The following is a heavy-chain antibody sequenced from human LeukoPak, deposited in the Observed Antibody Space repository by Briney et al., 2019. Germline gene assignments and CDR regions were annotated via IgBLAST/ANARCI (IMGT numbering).Heavy chain of an antibody. V-gene: IGHV3-48*03. J-gene: IGHJ1*01. CDR3: ARLPDDYGDYKYFQH. CDR1: GFTFSSYE. Sequence: GGSLRLSCAASGFTFSSYEMNWVRQAPEKGLEWVSYISSSGSTIYYADSVKGRFTISRDNVKNSLYLQMNSLRAEDTAVYYCARLPDDYGDYKYFQHWGQGTLVTVSS. CDR2: ISSSGSTI. D-gene: IGHD4-17*01.